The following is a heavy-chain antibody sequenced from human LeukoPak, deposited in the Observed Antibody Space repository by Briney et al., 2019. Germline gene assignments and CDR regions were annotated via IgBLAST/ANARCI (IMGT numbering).Heavy chain of an antibody. CDR2: ISGSGGST. CDR3: AKDGQHYDYVWGSYRPPYYFDY. CDR1: GFTFSSYA. Sequence: GGSLRLSCAASGFTFSSYAMSWVRQAPGKGLEWVSAISGSGGSTYYADSVKGRFTISRDNSKNTLYLQMNSLRAEDTAVYYCAKDGQHYDYVWGSYRPPYYFDYWGQGTLVTVSS. J-gene: IGHJ4*02. V-gene: IGHV3-23*01. D-gene: IGHD3-16*02.